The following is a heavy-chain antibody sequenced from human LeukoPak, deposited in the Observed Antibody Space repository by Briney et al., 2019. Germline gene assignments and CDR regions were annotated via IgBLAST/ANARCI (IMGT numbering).Heavy chain of an antibody. J-gene: IGHJ5*02. CDR1: GGSISNY. CDR2: IYYSGIT. V-gene: IGHV4-39*01. Sequence: SETLSLTCTVSGGSISNYWGWIRQPPGKGLEWIGSIYYSGITYYNPSLKSRVTISVDTSKNQFSLKLSSVTAADTAVYYCARSGSYSFWFDPWGQGTLVTVSS. D-gene: IGHD1-26*01. CDR3: ARSGSYSFWFDP.